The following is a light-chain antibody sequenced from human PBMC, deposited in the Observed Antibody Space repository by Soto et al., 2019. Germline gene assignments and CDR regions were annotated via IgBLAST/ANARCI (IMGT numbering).Light chain of an antibody. CDR3: QQYNISPLT. Sequence: EIVMAQSPSTLCVSPGERATLSCRAGQSVSTNLAWYQQKPGQAPRLLIYGAATRATGIASRFSGSGSGTEFTLTISSLQSEDFAVYHCQQYNISPLTFGGGNKVDI. CDR1: QSVSTN. CDR2: GAA. J-gene: IGKJ4*01. V-gene: IGKV3-15*01.